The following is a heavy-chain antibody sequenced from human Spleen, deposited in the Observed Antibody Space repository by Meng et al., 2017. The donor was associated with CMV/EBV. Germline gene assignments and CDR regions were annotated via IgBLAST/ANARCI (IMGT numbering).Heavy chain of an antibody. J-gene: IGHJ4*02. V-gene: IGHV1-46*01. CDR3: ARAPLIVGATGPFDY. CDR1: GSPFTSYY. Sequence: SGSPFTSYYMHWVRQAPGQGLEWMGIINPSGGSTSYAQKFQGRVTMTRDTSTSTVYMELSSLRSEDTAVYYCARAPLIVGATGPFDYWGQGTLVTVSS. CDR2: INPSGGST. D-gene: IGHD1-26*01.